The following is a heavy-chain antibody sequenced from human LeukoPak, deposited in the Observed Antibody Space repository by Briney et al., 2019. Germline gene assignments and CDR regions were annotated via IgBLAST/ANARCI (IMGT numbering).Heavy chain of an antibody. CDR1: GGSISSGVNY. D-gene: IGHD7-27*01. V-gene: IGHV4-30-2*01. Sequence: SETLSLTCTVSGGSISSGVNYWTWIRQPPGKGLEWIGYISHSGTTFYTSSLKSRVTISVDRSKSQFSLKLSSVTAADTAVYYCARFSPRAMGNYLDSWGQGTLVTVSS. J-gene: IGHJ4*02. CDR2: ISHSGTT. CDR3: ARFSPRAMGNYLDS.